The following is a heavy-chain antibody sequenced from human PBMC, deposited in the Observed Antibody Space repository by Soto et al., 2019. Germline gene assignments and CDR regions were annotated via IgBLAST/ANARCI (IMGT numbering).Heavy chain of an antibody. J-gene: IGHJ6*02. Sequence: GGSLRLSCAASGFTFSSYGMHWVRQDPGKGLEWVAVITYDGSNKYYADSVKGRFTVSRDNSKNTRYLQMNSLRAEDTAVYYCAKIGDRYYDSSGYYLPRYYYGMDVWGQGTTVTVSS. CDR3: AKIGDRYYDSSGYYLPRYYYGMDV. CDR1: GFTFSSYG. CDR2: ITYDGSNK. V-gene: IGHV3-30*18. D-gene: IGHD3-22*01.